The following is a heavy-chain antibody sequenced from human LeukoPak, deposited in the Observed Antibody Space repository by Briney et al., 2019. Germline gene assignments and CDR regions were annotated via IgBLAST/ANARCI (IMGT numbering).Heavy chain of an antibody. D-gene: IGHD3-22*01. V-gene: IGHV3-20*04. CDR3: ASGPYYYDSSGYYLFDY. Sequence: GGSLRLSCAASGFTFDDYGMSWVRQAPGKGLEWVSGINWNGGSTGYADSVKGRFTISRDNAKNSLYLQMNSLRAVDTALYYCASGPYYYDSSGYYLFDYWGQGTLVTVSS. J-gene: IGHJ4*02. CDR2: INWNGGST. CDR1: GFTFDDYG.